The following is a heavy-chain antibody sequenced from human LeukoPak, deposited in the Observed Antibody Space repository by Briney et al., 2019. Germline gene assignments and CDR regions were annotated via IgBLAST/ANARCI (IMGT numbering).Heavy chain of an antibody. V-gene: IGHV4-59*01. J-gene: IGHJ4*02. CDR1: GGSISSYY. D-gene: IGHD5-18*01. Sequence: SETLSLTCTVSGGSISSYYWSWIRQPPGKGLEWIGYIYYSGSTNYNPSLKSRVTISVDTSKSQFSLKLSSVTAADTAVYYCARGGYSYGRFDYWGQGTLVTVSS. CDR2: IYYSGST. CDR3: ARGGYSYGRFDY.